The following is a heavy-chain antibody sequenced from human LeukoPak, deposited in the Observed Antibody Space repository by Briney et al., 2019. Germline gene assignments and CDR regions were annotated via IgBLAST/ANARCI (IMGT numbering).Heavy chain of an antibody. J-gene: IGHJ3*02. CDR3: TKSDDYGLIRI. Sequence: SETLSLTCSVSGDSITGYYWGWIRQPPGKGLEWIGNIYYTGNTYYNSSLKSRVTISLDTSKNQFSLKVISMTAADMAAYYCTKSDDYGLIRICGRGTMVTVSS. D-gene: IGHD3/OR15-3a*01. CDR1: GDSITGYY. V-gene: IGHV4-39*07. CDR2: IYYTGNT.